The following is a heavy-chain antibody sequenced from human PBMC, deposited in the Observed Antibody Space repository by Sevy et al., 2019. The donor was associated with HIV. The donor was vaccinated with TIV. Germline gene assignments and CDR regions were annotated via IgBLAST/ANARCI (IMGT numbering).Heavy chain of an antibody. Sequence: GGSLRLSCAATGFTFSTYGMHWVLQAPGKGLEWVAVIWYDGSNKYYADPVKGRFTISRDNSKNTLYLQMNSLRVEDTAVYYCARVGGLYGSGSYYVDYWGQGTLVTVSS. CDR1: GFTFSTYG. CDR2: IWYDGSNK. D-gene: IGHD3-10*01. V-gene: IGHV3-33*01. J-gene: IGHJ4*02. CDR3: ARVGGLYGSGSYYVDY.